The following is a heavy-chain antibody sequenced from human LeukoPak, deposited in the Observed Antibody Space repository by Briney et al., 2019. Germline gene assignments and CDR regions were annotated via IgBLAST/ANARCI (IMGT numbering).Heavy chain of an antibody. D-gene: IGHD4-17*01. CDR2: IYYSGST. CDR3: ARVSAVTSLWYFDL. V-gene: IGHV4-59*01. CDR1: GGSISSYY. J-gene: IGHJ2*01. Sequence: SETLSLTCTVSGGSISSYYWSWIRQPPGKGLEWIGYIYYSGSTNYNPSLKSRVTISVDTSKNQFSLKLSPVTAADTAVYYCARVSAVTSLWYFDLWGRGNLVTVSS.